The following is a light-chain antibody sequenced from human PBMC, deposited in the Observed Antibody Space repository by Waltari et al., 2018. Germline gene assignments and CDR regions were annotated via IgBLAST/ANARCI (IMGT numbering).Light chain of an antibody. CDR3: QQRSHLFT. Sequence: EIVMTQSPATLSVSPGERATPSCRASQSVSSSLAWYQQKPGQAPRLLIYYASNRATGIPARFSGSGSGTDFTLTISSPQPEDSAVYYCQQRSHLFTFGPGTKVEIK. CDR2: YAS. V-gene: IGKV3-11*01. J-gene: IGKJ3*01. CDR1: QSVSSS.